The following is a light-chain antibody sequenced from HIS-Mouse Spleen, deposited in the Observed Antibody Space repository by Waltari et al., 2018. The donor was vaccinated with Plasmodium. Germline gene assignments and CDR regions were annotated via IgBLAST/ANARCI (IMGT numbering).Light chain of an antibody. J-gene: IGLJ2*01. CDR3: SSYAGSNNLV. CDR1: SRDVGGYNY. V-gene: IGLV2-8*01. Sequence: QSALTQPPSASGSPGQSVTTSCTGTSRDVGGYNYVSWYQQHPGKAPKLMIYEGSKRPSGVPDRFSGSKSGNTASLTVSGLQAEDEADYYCSSYAGSNNLVFGGGTKLTVL. CDR2: EGS.